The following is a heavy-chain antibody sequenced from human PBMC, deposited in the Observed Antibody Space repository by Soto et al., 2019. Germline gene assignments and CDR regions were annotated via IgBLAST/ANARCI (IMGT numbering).Heavy chain of an antibody. CDR2: ISAYNGNT. J-gene: IGHJ6*02. Sequence: QVQLVQSGAEVKKPGASVKVSCKASGYTFTSYGISWVRQAPGQGLEWMGWISAYNGNTNYAQKLQGRVTMTTDTSPSTAYMELRSLRSDDTAVYYCARDSGGLSSSWYRFYYYYGMDVWGQGTTVPVSS. CDR3: ARDSGGLSSSWYRFYYYYGMDV. CDR1: GYTFTSYG. D-gene: IGHD6-13*01. V-gene: IGHV1-18*01.